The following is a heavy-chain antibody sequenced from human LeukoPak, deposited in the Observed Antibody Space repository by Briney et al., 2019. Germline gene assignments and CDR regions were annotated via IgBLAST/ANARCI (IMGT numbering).Heavy chain of an antibody. V-gene: IGHV3-43*02. J-gene: IGHJ4*02. CDR2: VSGDGGST. CDR3: AKDYSGDSSSWYGGFDY. CDR1: GFTFDDYA. Sequence: GGSLRLSCAASGFTFDDYAMHWVRQAPGKGLEWVSLVSGDGGSTYYADSVKGRFTISRDNSKNSLYLQMNSLRTEDTALYYCAKDYSGDSSSWYGGFDYWGQGTLVTVSS. D-gene: IGHD6-13*01.